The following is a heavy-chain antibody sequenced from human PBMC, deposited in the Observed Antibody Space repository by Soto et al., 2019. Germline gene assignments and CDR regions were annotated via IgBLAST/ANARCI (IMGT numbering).Heavy chain of an antibody. CDR2: ISAYNGNT. D-gene: IGHD1-1*01. V-gene: IGHV1-18*01. J-gene: IGHJ6*02. CDR1: GYTFTSYG. Sequence: GASVKVSCKASGYTFTSYGISWVRQAPGQGLEWMGWISAYNGNTNYAQKLQGRVTMTTDTSTSTAYMELRSLRSDDTVVYYCASAVGTKTGYYYGMDVWGQGTTVTVSS. CDR3: ASAVGTKTGYYYGMDV.